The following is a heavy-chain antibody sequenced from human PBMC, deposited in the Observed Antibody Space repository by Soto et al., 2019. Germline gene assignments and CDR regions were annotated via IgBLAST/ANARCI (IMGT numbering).Heavy chain of an antibody. CDR2: INHGGST. D-gene: IGHD3-10*01. Sequence: PSETLSLTCAVHGGSFTCYYWSWIRQPPGKGLEWVGEINHGGSTNYNPSLKSRVTISLDTSKNQFSLNLTSVTAADTAFYYCTXVPMMYYGAGTYGYFDSWGQGTLVTVSS. V-gene: IGHV4-34*01. CDR1: GGSFTCYY. CDR3: TXVPMMYYGAGTYGYFDS. J-gene: IGHJ4*02.